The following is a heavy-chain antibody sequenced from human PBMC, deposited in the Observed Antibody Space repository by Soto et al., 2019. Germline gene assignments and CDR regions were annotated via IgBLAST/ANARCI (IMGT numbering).Heavy chain of an antibody. V-gene: IGHV4-30-4*01. J-gene: IGHJ3*02. D-gene: IGHD3-3*01. CDR3: ARDTLYYDFWSGYPMRGAFDI. CDR2: IYYSGST. CDR1: GGSISSGDYY. Sequence: QVQLQESGPGLVKPSQTLSLTCTVSGGSISSGDYYWSWIRQPPGKGLEWIGYIYYSGSTYYNPSLKSRVTISVDTSKNQFSLKLSPVTAADTAVYYCARDTLYYDFWSGYPMRGAFDIWGQGTMVTVSS.